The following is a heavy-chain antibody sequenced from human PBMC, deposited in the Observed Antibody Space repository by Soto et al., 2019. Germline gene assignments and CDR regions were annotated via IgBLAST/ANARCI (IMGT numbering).Heavy chain of an antibody. V-gene: IGHV3-21*01. CDR3: ARDPYGGNAGPYFYYYGMDV. Sequence: EVQLVESGGGLVKPGGSLRLSCAASGFMFSTYSTNWVRQAPGKGLEWVASISSSSDYTYYADSVKGRFTISRDNANNSRYLHMNSLRAEDTAVYYCARDPYGGNAGPYFYYYGMDVWGQGTTVTVSS. CDR2: ISSSSDYT. CDR1: GFMFSTYS. J-gene: IGHJ6*02. D-gene: IGHD2-15*01.